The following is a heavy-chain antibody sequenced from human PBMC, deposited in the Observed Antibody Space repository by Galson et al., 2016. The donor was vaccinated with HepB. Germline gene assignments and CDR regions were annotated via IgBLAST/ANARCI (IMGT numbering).Heavy chain of an antibody. CDR1: GGTFSNSA. J-gene: IGHJ5*02. D-gene: IGHD3-10*01. CDR3: ARWVAYTSGSYSPHNWFDP. V-gene: IGHV1-69*04. Sequence: SVKVSCKASGGTFSNSAISWVRQAPGQGLEWIGRIIPIVGIANYAQKFQGRVTITADTSTSTAYMELSSLRSDDTAVYYCARWVAYTSGSYSPHNWFDPWGQGTLVIVSS. CDR2: IIPIVGIA.